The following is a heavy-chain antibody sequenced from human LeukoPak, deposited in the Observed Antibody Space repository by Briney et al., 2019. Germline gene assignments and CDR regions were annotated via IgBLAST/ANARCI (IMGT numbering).Heavy chain of an antibody. J-gene: IGHJ4*02. Sequence: GGSLRLSCAASGFTFSYFWMSWVRQAPGKGLEWVANINLDGTERHYVDSVKGRFTISRDNARKSLYLQMNSLRDEDTAVYYCARDGDDYHDSSGPHDYWGQGTLVTVSS. CDR1: GFTFSYFW. CDR2: INLDGTER. CDR3: ARDGDDYHDSSGPHDY. D-gene: IGHD3-22*01. V-gene: IGHV3-7*05.